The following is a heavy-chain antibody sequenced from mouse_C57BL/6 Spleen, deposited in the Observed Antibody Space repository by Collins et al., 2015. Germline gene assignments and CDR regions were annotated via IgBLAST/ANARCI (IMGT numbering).Heavy chain of an antibody. J-gene: IGHJ2*01. D-gene: IGHD3-3*01. CDR3: ARSGTDFDY. CDR2: YMGST. V-gene: IGHV3-8*02. Sequence: YMGSTYYNPSLKSRISITRDTSKNQYYLQLNSVTTEDTATYYCARSGTDFDYWGQGTTLTVSS.